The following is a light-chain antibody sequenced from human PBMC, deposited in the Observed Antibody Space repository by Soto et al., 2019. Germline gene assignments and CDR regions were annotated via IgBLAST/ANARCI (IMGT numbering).Light chain of an antibody. CDR2: NNS. CDR3: AVWDDGLNGCV. J-gene: IGLJ3*02. V-gene: IGLV1-44*01. Sequence: QSVLTQPPSASGTPGQRVTISCSGSSSNIGSNNVNWYQQLPGTAPKLLIYNNSQRPSGVPDRFSGSKSATSASLAISGLQSEDEADYYCAVWDDGLNGCVFGGGTKLTVL. CDR1: SSNIGSNN.